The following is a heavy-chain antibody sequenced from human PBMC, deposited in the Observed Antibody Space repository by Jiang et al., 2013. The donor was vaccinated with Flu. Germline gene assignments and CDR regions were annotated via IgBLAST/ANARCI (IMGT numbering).Heavy chain of an antibody. D-gene: IGHD3-9*01. CDR2: IYPGDSDT. CDR1: GYSFTSYW. V-gene: IGHV5-51*01. Sequence: VQLVESGAEVKKPGESLKISCKGSGYSFTSYWIGWVRQMPGKGLEWMGIIYPGDSDTRYSPSFQGQVTISADKSISTAYLQWSSLKASDTAMYYCARRYDILTGPTTYYFDYWGQGTLVTVSS. J-gene: IGHJ4*02. CDR3: ARRYDILTGPTTYYFDY.